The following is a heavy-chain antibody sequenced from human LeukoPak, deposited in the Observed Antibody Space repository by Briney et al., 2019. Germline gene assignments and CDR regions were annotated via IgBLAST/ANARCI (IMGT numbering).Heavy chain of an antibody. D-gene: IGHD3-10*01. CDR3: AESPHYYGSGSRLDY. V-gene: IGHV3-30*02. Sequence: PGGSLRLSCAASGFTFSSYGMHWVRQAPGKGLEWVAFIRYDGSNKYYADSVKGRFTISRDNSKNTLYLQMNSLRAEDTAVYYCAESPHYYGSGSRLDYWGQGTLVTVSS. CDR1: GFTFSSYG. CDR2: IRYDGSNK. J-gene: IGHJ4*02.